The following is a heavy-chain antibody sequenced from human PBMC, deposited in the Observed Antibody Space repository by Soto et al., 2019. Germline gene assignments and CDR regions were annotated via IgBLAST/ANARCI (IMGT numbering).Heavy chain of an antibody. CDR2: ISSDGSEK. V-gene: IGHV3-30*03. CDR3: SYDTFGDKDF. Sequence: GSLRLSCVASGFTFRNDAMHWVRQAPGKGLGWVAVISSDGSEKYYLDSVKGRFTISRDNAKNTLYLQMNSLGVEDTALYYCSYDTFGDKDFWGQGTPVTVSS. J-gene: IGHJ4*02. D-gene: IGHD3-9*01. CDR1: GFTFRNDA.